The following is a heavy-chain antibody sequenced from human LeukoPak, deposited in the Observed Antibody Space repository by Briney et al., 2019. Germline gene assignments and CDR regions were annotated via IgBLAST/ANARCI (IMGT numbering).Heavy chain of an antibody. CDR3: ARFTGGSHDC. J-gene: IGHJ4*02. D-gene: IGHD2-8*02. Sequence: GVSLKISSKGSGYGFTSYWIGWVRPRPGKGGEWMGIIYPGESDTRYSPSFEGEVTISAEKSISTAYLQWSSLKASDTVMYYCARFTGGSHDCWGQGTLVTVSS. CDR1: GYGFTSYW. V-gene: IGHV5-51*01. CDR2: IYPGESDT.